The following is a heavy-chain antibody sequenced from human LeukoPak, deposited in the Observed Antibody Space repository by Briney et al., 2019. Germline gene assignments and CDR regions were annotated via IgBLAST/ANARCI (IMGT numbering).Heavy chain of an antibody. CDR2: INSDGSST. D-gene: IGHD3-10*01. V-gene: IGHV3-74*01. CDR3: ARAPILLWFGEFKNAFDI. Sequence: EGSLRLSCAASGFTFSNNAMHWVRQDPGKGPVWVSRINSDGSSTSYADSVKGRFTISRDNAKNTLYLQMNSLRAEDTAVYYCARAPILLWFGEFKNAFDIWGQGTMVTVSS. J-gene: IGHJ3*02. CDR1: GFTFSNNA.